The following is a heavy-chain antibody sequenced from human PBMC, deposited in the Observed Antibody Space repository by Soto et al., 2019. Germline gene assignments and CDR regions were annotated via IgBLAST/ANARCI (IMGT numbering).Heavy chain of an antibody. CDR1: GFTVSNNY. CDR3: ATHRGGGGY. D-gene: IGHD3-10*01. CDR2: IYSGGYT. V-gene: IGHV3-53*01. Sequence: EVQLVESGGGLIQPRGSLRLSCAVSGFTVSNNYMSWVRQAPGKGLEGVSVIYSGGYTAYGDSVKGRFTISRDNSKNTQFLKRNNLGADARAVLSGATHRGGGGYWVQGTLVTVSS. J-gene: IGHJ4*02.